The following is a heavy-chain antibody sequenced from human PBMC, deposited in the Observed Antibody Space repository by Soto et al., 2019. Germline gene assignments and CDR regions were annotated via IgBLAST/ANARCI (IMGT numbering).Heavy chain of an antibody. CDR2: IFSSGST. Sequence: KTSETLSLTCTVSCGSITDYSWVWIRQPAGKGLEWIGRIFSSGSTNYNPSLKGRITMSLDTSKNQFSLKLNSATATDTAVYFCARDQGVVVTADNWFDPWGQGILVTVSS. CDR1: CGSITDYS. D-gene: IGHD2-21*02. CDR3: ARDQGVVVTADNWFDP. V-gene: IGHV4-4*07. J-gene: IGHJ5*02.